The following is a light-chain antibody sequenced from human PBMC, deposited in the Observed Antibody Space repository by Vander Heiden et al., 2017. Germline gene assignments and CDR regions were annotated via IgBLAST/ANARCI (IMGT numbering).Light chain of an antibody. V-gene: IGLV2-8*01. Sequence: QSALTQPPSASGSRGQSVTISCTGTSSDVGGYNSVSWYQQHPGKAPKLIIYEVSKRPSGVPDRFSGSKSGNAASLTVSGLQAEDEADYYCGSYAGSEMLVFGGGTRLTVL. J-gene: IGLJ2*01. CDR3: GSYAGSEMLV. CDR2: EVS. CDR1: SSDVGGYNS.